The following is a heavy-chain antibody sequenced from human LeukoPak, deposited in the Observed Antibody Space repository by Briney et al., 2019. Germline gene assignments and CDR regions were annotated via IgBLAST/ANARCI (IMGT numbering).Heavy chain of an antibody. CDR2: IRYDGSNK. V-gene: IGHV3-30*02. D-gene: IGHD2-2*01. CDR3: GKGIVVVPAVVDY. J-gene: IGHJ4*02. CDR1: GFTFSSYG. Sequence: GGSLRLSCAASGFTFSSYGMHWVRQAPGKGLEWVTYIRYDGSNKYYADSVKGRFTISRDNSKNTLYLQMNSLRAEDTAVYYCGKGIVVVPAVVDYWGQGTLDTVSS.